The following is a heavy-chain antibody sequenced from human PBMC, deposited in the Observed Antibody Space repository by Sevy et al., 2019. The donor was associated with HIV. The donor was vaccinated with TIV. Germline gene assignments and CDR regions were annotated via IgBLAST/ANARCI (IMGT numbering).Heavy chain of an antibody. CDR2: MSPKTGAT. J-gene: IGHJ6*02. CDR1: GYSFDSYD. Sequence: ASVKVSCEASGYSFDSYDINWVRQATGQGLEWMGWMSPKTGATGFAQKFKGRVTMTRNTSISTAYMELSSLTNEDTAVYYCASGGNGDFWSYEYSYYGMDVWGQGTTVTVSS. D-gene: IGHD3-3*01. CDR3: ASGGNGDFWSYEYSYYGMDV. V-gene: IGHV1-8*01.